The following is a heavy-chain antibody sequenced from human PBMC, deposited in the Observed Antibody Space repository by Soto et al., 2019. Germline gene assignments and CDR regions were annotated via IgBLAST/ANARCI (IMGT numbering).Heavy chain of an antibody. Sequence: EVQLVESGGGLVQPGGSLRLSCAASGFTFSSYSMNWVRQAPGKGLEWVSYISTSSSTIYYADSVKGRFTISRDNAKNSRYLQMNSLRAEDTAVYYCARSRGTTVAKWFDPWGQGTLVTVSS. CDR1: GFTFSSYS. CDR2: ISTSSSTI. D-gene: IGHD4-17*01. V-gene: IGHV3-48*01. CDR3: ARSRGTTVAKWFDP. J-gene: IGHJ5*02.